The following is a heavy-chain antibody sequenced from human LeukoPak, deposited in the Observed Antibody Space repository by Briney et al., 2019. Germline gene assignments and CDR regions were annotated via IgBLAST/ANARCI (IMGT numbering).Heavy chain of an antibody. D-gene: IGHD1-26*01. V-gene: IGHV3-30*04. Sequence: PGGSLRLSCAASGFTFSSYVLRWVRQPRGKGLEWVAVISYDGSNKYYADSVKGRFTISRDNYKNTLDLEMSSLRAEDTAVYYCASGRVSYFDYWGQGTLVTVSS. J-gene: IGHJ4*02. CDR1: GFTFSSYV. CDR2: ISYDGSNK. CDR3: ASGRVSYFDY.